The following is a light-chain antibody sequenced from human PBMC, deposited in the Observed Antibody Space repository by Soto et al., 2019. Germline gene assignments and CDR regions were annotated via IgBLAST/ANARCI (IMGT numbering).Light chain of an antibody. CDR2: GAS. V-gene: IGKV3-20*01. CDR3: LQYSGSPRT. J-gene: IGKJ1*01. CDR1: QSIRSSS. Sequence: EIVLTQSPGTLSLSPGERGTLSCRASQSIRSSSLAWYQQKPGQAPRLLIYGASSRATGIPDRFSDSGSGTDFTLTISRLEPEDFAVYYCLQYSGSPRTFGQGTNVDIK.